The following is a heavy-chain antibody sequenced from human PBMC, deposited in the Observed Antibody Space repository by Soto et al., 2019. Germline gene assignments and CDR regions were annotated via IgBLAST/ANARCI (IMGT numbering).Heavy chain of an antibody. CDR1: GFTFSSYG. CDR3: AKDQGIAVAGTYDY. Sequence: LRLSCAASGFTFSSYGMHWVRQAPGKGLEWVAVISYDGSNKYYADSVKGRFTISRDNSKNTLYLQMNSLRAEDTAVYYCAKDQGIAVAGTYDYWGQGTLVTGSS. V-gene: IGHV3-30*18. CDR2: ISYDGSNK. J-gene: IGHJ4*02. D-gene: IGHD6-19*01.